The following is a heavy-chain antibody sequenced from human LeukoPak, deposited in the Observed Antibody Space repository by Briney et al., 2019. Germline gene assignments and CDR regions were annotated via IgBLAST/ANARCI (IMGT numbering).Heavy chain of an antibody. D-gene: IGHD4-11*01. V-gene: IGHV4-59*01. CDR1: GGSISSYY. CDR3: ATGFYSPAS. Sequence: SETLSLTCTVSGGSISSYYWSWIRQPPGKELEWIGYIYYSGRTYYNPSLQGRVTISVDTSKNQVSLNLQSVTPEDTAVYYCATGFYSPASWGRGGLVSVCS. J-gene: IGHJ5*02. CDR2: IYYSGRT.